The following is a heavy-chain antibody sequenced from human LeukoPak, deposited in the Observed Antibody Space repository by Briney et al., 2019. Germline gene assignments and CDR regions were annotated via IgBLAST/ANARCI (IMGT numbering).Heavy chain of an antibody. CDR3: AKGGVVVVPAADVDY. V-gene: IGHV3-30*18. D-gene: IGHD2-2*01. Sequence: GGSLRLSCAASGFTFSSYGMHWVRQAPGKGLEWVAVISYDGSNKYYADSVKGRFTISRDNSKNTLCLQMNSLRAEDTAVYYCAKGGVVVVPAADVDYWGQGTLVTVSS. J-gene: IGHJ4*02. CDR1: GFTFSSYG. CDR2: ISYDGSNK.